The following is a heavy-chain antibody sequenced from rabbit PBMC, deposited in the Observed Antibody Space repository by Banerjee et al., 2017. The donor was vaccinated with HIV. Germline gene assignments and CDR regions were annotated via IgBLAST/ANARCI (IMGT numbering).Heavy chain of an antibody. CDR1: GFSFSSSYW. CDR3: ARDSGGYSYPYYFKL. J-gene: IGHJ4*01. Sequence: QEQLEESGGDLVKPEGSLTLTCTASGFSFSSSYWICWVRQAPGKGLEWIACIYAGSSGSTYYASWAKGRFTISKTSSTTVTLQMTSLTAADTATYFCARDSGGYSYPYYFKLWGPGTLVTAS. V-gene: IGHV1S45*01. CDR2: IYAGSSGST. D-gene: IGHD1-1*01.